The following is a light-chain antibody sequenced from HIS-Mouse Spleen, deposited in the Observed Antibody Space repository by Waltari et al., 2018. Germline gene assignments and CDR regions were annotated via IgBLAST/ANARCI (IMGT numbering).Light chain of an antibody. J-gene: IGLJ2*01. Sequence: SYELTQPPSVPVSPGQTARSTCPGDALPTKYTYWYQQKSGQDPVLVIYEDSKRPSGIPERFSGSSSGTMATLTISGAQVEDEADYYCYSTDSSGNHRVFGGGTKLTVL. CDR3: YSTDSSGNHRV. V-gene: IGLV3-10*01. CDR2: EDS. CDR1: ALPTKY.